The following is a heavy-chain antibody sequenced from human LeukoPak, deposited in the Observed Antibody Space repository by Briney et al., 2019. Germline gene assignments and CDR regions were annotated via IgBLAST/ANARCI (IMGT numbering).Heavy chain of an antibody. CDR3: AGGTGMDV. Sequence: PGGSLRLSCAASGXTFSSYWMNWVRQAPGRGLEWVASIKQDGSEKYYVDFVKGRFSISRDNAKNSLYLQMNSLGADDTAVYYCAGGTGMDVWGQGTPVTVSS. V-gene: IGHV3-7*05. D-gene: IGHD1-1*01. J-gene: IGHJ6*02. CDR1: GXTFSSYW. CDR2: IKQDGSEK.